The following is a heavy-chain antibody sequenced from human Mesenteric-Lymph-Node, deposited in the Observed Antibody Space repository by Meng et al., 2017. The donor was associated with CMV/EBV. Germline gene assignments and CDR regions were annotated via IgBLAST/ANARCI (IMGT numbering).Heavy chain of an antibody. D-gene: IGHD5-18*01. CDR3: ARDNIHLWRVISSYGMDV. J-gene: IGHJ6*02. CDR1: GFAFSSYA. Sequence: GESLKISCAASGFAFSSYAFHWIRQPPGKGLEWLASISYDGNVISYADPVKGRFTISRDDSKNTLYLQMNSLRAEDTAVYFCARDNIHLWRVISSYGMDVWGQGTTVTVSS. V-gene: IGHV3-30*04. CDR2: ISYDGNVI.